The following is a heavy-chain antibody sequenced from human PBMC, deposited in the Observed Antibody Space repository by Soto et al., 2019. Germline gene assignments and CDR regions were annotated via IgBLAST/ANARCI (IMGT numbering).Heavy chain of an antibody. CDR2: ISPYNGKK. CDR3: ATDEAMRVASYFEL. V-gene: IGHV1-18*01. D-gene: IGHD3-22*01. Sequence: QVQLVQSGDEVKKPGASVKVSCKASGYTFTTHGINWVRQAPGQGLEWMGWISPYNGKKNYAKKFQGRVTMTTDTSTRTAFMELRSLRSDDTAVYYCATDEAMRVASYFELWGRGTLVSVSS. CDR1: GYTFTTHG. J-gene: IGHJ2*01.